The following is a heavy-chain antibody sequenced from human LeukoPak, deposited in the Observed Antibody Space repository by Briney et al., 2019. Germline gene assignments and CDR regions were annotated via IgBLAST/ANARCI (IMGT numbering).Heavy chain of an antibody. CDR1: GGSISSYY. D-gene: IGHD2-2*02. V-gene: IGHV4-59*01. Sequence: TPSETLSLTCTVSGGSISSYYWSWIRQPPGKGLEWTGYIYYSGSTNYNPSLKSRVTISVDTSKNQFSLKLSSVTAADTAVYYCARGPLYNYYYYMDVWGKGTTVTVSS. CDR3: ARGPLYNYYYYMDV. CDR2: IYYSGST. J-gene: IGHJ6*03.